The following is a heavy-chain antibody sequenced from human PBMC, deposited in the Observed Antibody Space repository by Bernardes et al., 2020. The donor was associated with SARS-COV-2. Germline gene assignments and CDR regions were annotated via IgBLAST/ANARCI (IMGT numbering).Heavy chain of an antibody. D-gene: IGHD2-2*01. V-gene: IGHV4-4*09. CDR1: GAAMKGYC. J-gene: IGHJ5*02. Sequence: SETLSLTCTVSGAAMKGYCWTWLRQSPGKGLEWIGYIHEGVSYKSGTTDYNSSLKSRVTISVDTSKNQFSLELRSVTAADTGVYYCARRGREVVAPHEAWFDPWGQGTLVTVSS. CDR2: IHEGVSYKSGTT. CDR3: ARRGREVVAPHEAWFDP.